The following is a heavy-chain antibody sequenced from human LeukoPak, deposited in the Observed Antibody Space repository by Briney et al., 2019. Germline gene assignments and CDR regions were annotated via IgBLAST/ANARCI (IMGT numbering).Heavy chain of an antibody. V-gene: IGHV1-69*01. CDR3: AKSGPYCSSTTCYYFDY. J-gene: IGHJ4*02. CDR1: GGTFSSYA. CDR2: IIPIFGTA. Sequence: ASVKVSCKASGGTFSSYAISWVRQAPGQGLEWMGGIIPIFGTANYAQKFQGRVTITADESTSTAYMELSSLRSEDTAVYYCAKSGPYCSSTTCYYFDYWGQGTLVTVSS. D-gene: IGHD2-2*01.